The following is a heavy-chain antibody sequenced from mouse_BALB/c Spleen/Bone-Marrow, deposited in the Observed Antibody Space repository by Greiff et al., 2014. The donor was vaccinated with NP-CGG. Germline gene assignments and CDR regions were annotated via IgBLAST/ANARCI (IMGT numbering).Heavy chain of an antibody. V-gene: IGHV14-3*02. CDR2: IDPADGNT. CDR3: AEYRYGEGDFAF. J-gene: IGHJ3*01. D-gene: IGHD2-14*01. Sequence: VHVKQSGAELAKPGASVKLSCTASGFNIKDTYMHWVKQRPEQGLEWIVGIDPADGNTKYDPKFQGKATITADTSSNTAYLQLSSMTSEDTAVYYCAEYRYGEGDFAFWGQGTLVTVSA. CDR1: GFNIKDTY.